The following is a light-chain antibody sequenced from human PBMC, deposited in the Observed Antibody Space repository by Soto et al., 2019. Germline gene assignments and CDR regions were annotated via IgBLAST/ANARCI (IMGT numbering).Light chain of an antibody. CDR3: QTWDTGPV. CDR1: SGHSSYA. V-gene: IGLV4-69*01. J-gene: IGLJ3*02. Sequence: QPVLTQSPSASASLGASVKLTCTLSSGHSSYAIAWHQQQPEKGPRYLMKVNNDGSHTKGDGIPDRFSGSSSGAERYLTISSLQSEDEADYYCQTWDTGPVVGGGTKVTVL. CDR2: VNNDGSH.